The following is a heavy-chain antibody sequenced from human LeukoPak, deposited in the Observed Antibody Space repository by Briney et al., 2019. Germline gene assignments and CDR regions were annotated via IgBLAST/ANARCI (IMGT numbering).Heavy chain of an antibody. CDR2: ISRNSGSI. CDR1: GFTFDDYA. D-gene: IGHD3-22*01. J-gene: IGHJ1*01. CDR3: AKDFGSSGSEYFQH. Sequence: GGSLRLSCAASGFTFDDYAMHWVRQAPGKGLEWVSGISRNSGSIGYADSVKGRFTISRDNAKNSLYLQMNSLRAEDTALYYCAKDFGSSGSEYFQHWGQGTLVTVSS. V-gene: IGHV3-9*01.